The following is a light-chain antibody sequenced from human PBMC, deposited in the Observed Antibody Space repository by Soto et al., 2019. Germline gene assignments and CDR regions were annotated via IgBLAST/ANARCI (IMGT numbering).Light chain of an antibody. CDR3: SSYEGRNFL. J-gene: IGLJ7*02. CDR1: SSDVGGYNY. CDR2: EVS. V-gene: IGLV2-8*01. Sequence: QSALTQPPSASGSPGQSVTISCTGTSSDVGGYNYVSWYQQHPGKAPKLMIYEVSKRPSGVPDRFSGSKSGNTASLTVSGLRVGDGAIYSCSSYEGRNFLFGGGPQLPA.